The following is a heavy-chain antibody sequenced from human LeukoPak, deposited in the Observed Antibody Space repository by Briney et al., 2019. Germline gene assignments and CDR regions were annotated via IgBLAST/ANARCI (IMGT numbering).Heavy chain of an antibody. D-gene: IGHD3-10*01. CDR1: GWSSSGYN. V-gene: IGHV4-34*01. CDR3: ANMIRGLGY. Sequence: SETLSLTCTVYGWSSSGYNGSWIRQPPGKGLEWIGQISHSGSTYYNPSLKSRVTMSVDSSKNQFSLQLTSVTAADTAIYYCANMIRGLGYWGQGALVTVSS. J-gene: IGHJ4*02. CDR2: ISHSGST.